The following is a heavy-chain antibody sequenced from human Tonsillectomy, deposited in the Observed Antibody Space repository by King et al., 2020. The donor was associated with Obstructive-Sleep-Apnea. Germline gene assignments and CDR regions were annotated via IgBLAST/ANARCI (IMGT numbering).Heavy chain of an antibody. Sequence: VQLVESGAEVKKPGASVRVSCKPSGYTFTGYYMHWVRQAPGQGLEWMGWIDPHSGDTNYAWRFQGRVTMTRDTSISTAYMELSRLPTDDTAVYYGARNSGYDLFSDYWGQGTLVTVSS. CDR1: GYTFTGYY. CDR3: ARNSGYDLFSDY. V-gene: IGHV1-2*02. J-gene: IGHJ4*02. D-gene: IGHD5-12*01. CDR2: IDPHSGDT.